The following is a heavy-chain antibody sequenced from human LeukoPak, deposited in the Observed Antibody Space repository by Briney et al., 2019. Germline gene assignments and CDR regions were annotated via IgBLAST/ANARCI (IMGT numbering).Heavy chain of an antibody. J-gene: IGHJ4*02. Sequence: GASVKVSCKASGGTFSSYAISWVRQAPGQGLEWMGGIIPIFGTANYAQKFQGRVTITADESTSTAYMELSSLRSEDTAVYYCARDQSGYSRGLFDYWGRGTLVTVSS. CDR2: IIPIFGTA. CDR3: ARDQSGYSRGLFDY. V-gene: IGHV1-69*13. CDR1: GGTFSSYA. D-gene: IGHD6-13*01.